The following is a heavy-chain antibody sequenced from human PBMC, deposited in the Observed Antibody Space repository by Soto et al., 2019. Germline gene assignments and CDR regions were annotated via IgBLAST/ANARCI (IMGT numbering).Heavy chain of an antibody. CDR3: AIDYYGSGSYGPVDP. J-gene: IGHJ5*02. V-gene: IGHV1-2*04. D-gene: IGHD3-10*01. Sequence: ASVKVSCKASGYTFTGYYMHWVRQAPGQGLEWMGWINPNSGGTNYAQKFQGWVTMTRDTSISTAYMELSRLRSDDTAVYYCAIDYYGSGSYGPVDPWGQGTLVTVSS. CDR2: INPNSGGT. CDR1: GYTFTGYY.